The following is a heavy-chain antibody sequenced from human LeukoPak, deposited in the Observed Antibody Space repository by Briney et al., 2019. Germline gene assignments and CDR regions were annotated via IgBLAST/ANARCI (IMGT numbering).Heavy chain of an antibody. CDR3: AKTRPLDSSSWSHGDY. J-gene: IGHJ4*02. D-gene: IGHD6-13*01. V-gene: IGHV3-23*01. CDR1: GFTFSSYW. CDR2: ISGSGDST. Sequence: GGSLRLSCAASGFTFSSYWMNWARQAPGKGLEWVSAISGSGDSTYYGDSVKGRFTISRDNSKNTLYLQMNSLRAEDTAVYYCAKTRPLDSSSWSHGDYWGQGTLVTVSS.